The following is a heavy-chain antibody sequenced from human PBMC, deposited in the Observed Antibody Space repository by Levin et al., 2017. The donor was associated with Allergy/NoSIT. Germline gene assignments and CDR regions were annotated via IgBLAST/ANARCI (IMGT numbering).Heavy chain of an antibody. CDR1: GFTFSSYG. Sequence: GGSLRLSCAASGFTFSSYGMHWVRQAPGKGLEWVAVISYDGSNKYYADSVKGRFTISRDNSKNTLYLQMNSLRAEDTAVYFCAKDPRGYSYGVFDYWGQGTLVTVSS. D-gene: IGHD5-18*01. CDR2: ISYDGSNK. CDR3: AKDPRGYSYGVFDY. J-gene: IGHJ4*02. V-gene: IGHV3-30*18.